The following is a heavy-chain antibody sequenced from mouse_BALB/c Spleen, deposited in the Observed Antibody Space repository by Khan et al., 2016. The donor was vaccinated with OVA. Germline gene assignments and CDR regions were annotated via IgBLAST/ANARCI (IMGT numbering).Heavy chain of an antibody. CDR1: GYTFTSYT. V-gene: IGHV1-4*01. CDR3: VREWASHRPDSLFAY. J-gene: IGHJ3*01. D-gene: IGHD3-2*01. Sequence: QVQLKESGAELARPGASVKMSCRASGYTFTSYTMHWISQRPGQAPEWIGHINPSNYYTNYNQNFKDKATLNVDKSSSTAYMQLSSLTSEDSAVSYCVREWASHRPDSLFAYWGQGTVVTVSA. CDR2: INPSNYYT.